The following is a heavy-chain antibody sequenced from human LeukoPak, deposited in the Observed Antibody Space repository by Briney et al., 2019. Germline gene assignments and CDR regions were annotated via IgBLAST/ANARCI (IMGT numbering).Heavy chain of an antibody. CDR3: ARERILPGSGSGYSGYDYFDY. CDR2: IDTSGST. V-gene: IGHV4-4*07. CDR1: GGSISSYY. J-gene: IGHJ4*02. Sequence: SDTLSLTCTVSGGSISSYYWSWILQPAATGQESIGRIDTSGSTNYNPSLKSRVTISVDKSKNQFSLKLSSVTAADTAVYYCARERILPGSGSGYSGYDYFDYWGQGTLVTVSS. D-gene: IGHD5-12*01.